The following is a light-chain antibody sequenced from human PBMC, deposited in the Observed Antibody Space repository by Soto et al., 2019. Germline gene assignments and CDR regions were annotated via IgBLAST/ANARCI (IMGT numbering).Light chain of an antibody. CDR3: QQRTNWPRSFT. J-gene: IGKJ3*01. V-gene: IGKV3-11*01. CDR2: DTS. CDR1: QSVSSY. Sequence: EIVLTQSPATLSLSPGERATLSCRASQSVSSYLAWYQQKPGQAPRLLTYDTSKRATGIPARFSGSGSGTDFTLTISSLEPEDFAVYYCQQRTNWPRSFTFGPGTKVDIK.